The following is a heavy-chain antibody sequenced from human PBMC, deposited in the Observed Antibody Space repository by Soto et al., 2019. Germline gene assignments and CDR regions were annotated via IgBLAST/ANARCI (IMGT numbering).Heavy chain of an antibody. D-gene: IGHD3-3*01. V-gene: IGHV4-59*08. J-gene: IGHJ4*02. CDR3: ARHTGTYYDFWSGYYNFDY. CDR2: IYYSGST. CDR1: GGSISSYY. Sequence: TSETLSLTCTVSGGSISSYYWSWIRQPPGKGLEWIGYIYYSGSTNYNPSLKSRVTISVDTSKNQFSLKLSSVTAADTAVYYCARHTGTYYDFWSGYYNFDYWGQGTLVTVSS.